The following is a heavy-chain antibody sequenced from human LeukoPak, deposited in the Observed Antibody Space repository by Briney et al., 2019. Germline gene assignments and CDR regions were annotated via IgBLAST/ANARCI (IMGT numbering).Heavy chain of an antibody. J-gene: IGHJ6*03. V-gene: IGHV3-7*04. CDR1: GFSFSSYW. Sequence: GGSLRLSCAASGFSFSSYWMSWVRQAPGKGLEWVANIKQDGSEKYYVDSVKGRFTISRDNAKKSLYLQMNSLRAEDTAVYYCARAREWKDVSVNYYGRYMDVWGKGTTVTISS. D-gene: IGHD1-26*01. CDR3: ARAREWKDVSVNYYGRYMDV. CDR2: IKQDGSEK.